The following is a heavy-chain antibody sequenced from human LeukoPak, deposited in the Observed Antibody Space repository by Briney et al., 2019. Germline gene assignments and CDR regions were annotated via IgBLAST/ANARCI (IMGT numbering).Heavy chain of an antibody. CDR3: ARAPRQGRFPFDP. Sequence: SETLSLTCAVYGGSFSGYYWSWIRQPPGKGLEWIGEINHSGSTNYNPSLKSRVTISVDTSKNQFSLKLSSVTAADTAVYYCARAPRQGRFPFDPWGQGTLVTVSS. CDR2: INHSGST. D-gene: IGHD2-21*01. J-gene: IGHJ5*02. V-gene: IGHV4-34*01. CDR1: GGSFSGYY.